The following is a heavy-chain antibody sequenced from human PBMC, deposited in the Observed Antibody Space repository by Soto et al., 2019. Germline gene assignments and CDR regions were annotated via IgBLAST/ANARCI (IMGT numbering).Heavy chain of an antibody. J-gene: IGHJ4*02. D-gene: IGHD6-13*01. Sequence: GGSLRLSCAASGFTFSSYWMSWVRQAPGKGLEWVANIKQDGSEKYYVDSVKGRFTISRDNAKNSLYLQMNSLRAEDTAVYYCARDLGVPYSSPPLFAYWGQGTLVTVSS. CDR3: ARDLGVPYSSPPLFAY. V-gene: IGHV3-7*01. CDR1: GFTFSSYW. CDR2: IKQDGSEK.